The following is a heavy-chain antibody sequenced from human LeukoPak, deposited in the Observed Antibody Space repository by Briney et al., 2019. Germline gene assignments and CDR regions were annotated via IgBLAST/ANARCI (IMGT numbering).Heavy chain of an antibody. CDR1: GGSISSGGYS. V-gene: IGHV4-30-2*01. D-gene: IGHD5-18*01. Sequence: SQTLSLTCAVSGGSISSGGYSWSWIRQPPGKGLEGIGYIYHSGSTYYNPSLKSRLTISVDRSKNQFSLKLSSVTAADTAVYYCAREGAGDTSYGFDYWGQGTLVTVSS. CDR2: IYHSGST. J-gene: IGHJ4*02. CDR3: AREGAGDTSYGFDY.